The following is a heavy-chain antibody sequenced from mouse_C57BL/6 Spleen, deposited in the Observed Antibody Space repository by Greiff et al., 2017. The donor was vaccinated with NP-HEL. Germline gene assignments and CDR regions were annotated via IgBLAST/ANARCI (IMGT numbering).Heavy chain of an antibody. Sequence: QVQLQQSGAELVRPGASVKMSCKASGYTFTSYNMHWVKQTPRQGLEWIGAIYPGNGDTSYNQKFKGKATLTVDKSSSTAYMQLSSLTSEDSAVYCCASYYYDQGLYAMDYWGQGTSVTVSS. CDR3: ASYYYDQGLYAMDY. V-gene: IGHV1-12*01. J-gene: IGHJ4*01. CDR1: GYTFTSYN. CDR2: IYPGNGDT. D-gene: IGHD2-4*01.